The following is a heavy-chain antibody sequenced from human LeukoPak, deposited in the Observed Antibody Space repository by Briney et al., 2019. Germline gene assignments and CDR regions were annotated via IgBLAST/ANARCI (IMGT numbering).Heavy chain of an antibody. CDR2: ISSSSGYI. CDR3: ARGTVVAAKDYYYYMDV. D-gene: IGHD2-15*01. CDR1: GFTFSSHF. V-gene: IGHV3-21*01. Sequence: GGSLRLSCAASGFTFSSHFMNWVRQAPGKGLEWVSSISSSSGYIYYADSVRGRFTISRDNAKNSLFLQMNSLRVEDTAVYYCARGTVVAAKDYYYYMDVWGKGTTVTISS. J-gene: IGHJ6*03.